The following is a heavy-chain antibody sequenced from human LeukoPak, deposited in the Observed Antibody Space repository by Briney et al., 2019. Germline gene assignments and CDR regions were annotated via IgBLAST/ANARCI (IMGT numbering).Heavy chain of an antibody. CDR3: VRKSATRRTSEFDY. Sequence: ASVKVSCKASGYTFTSYGISWVRQAPGQGLEWMGWITAYNDNTNYAQKLQGRVTMTRDTSISTAYMDLSSLGSDDTAVFYCVRKSATRRTSEFDYWGQGTPVTVSS. J-gene: IGHJ4*02. V-gene: IGHV1-18*01. CDR2: ITAYNDNT. CDR1: GYTFTSYG. D-gene: IGHD2-15*01.